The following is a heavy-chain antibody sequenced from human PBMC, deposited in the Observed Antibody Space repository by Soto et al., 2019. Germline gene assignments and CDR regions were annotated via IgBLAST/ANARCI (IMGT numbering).Heavy chain of an antibody. D-gene: IGHD5-18*01. CDR1: GGSFSGYY. CDR3: ARGGRGYSYA. J-gene: IGHJ5*02. CDR2: INHSGST. V-gene: IGHV4-34*01. Sequence: PSETLSLTCAVYGGSFSGYYWSWIRQPPGKGLEWIGEINHSGSTNYNPSLKSRVTISVDTSKNQFSLKLSSVTAADTAVYYCARGGRGYSYAWGQGTLATVSS.